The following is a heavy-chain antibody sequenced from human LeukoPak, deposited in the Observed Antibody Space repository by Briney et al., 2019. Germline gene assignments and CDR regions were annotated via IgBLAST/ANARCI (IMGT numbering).Heavy chain of an antibody. CDR3: ARDESGNYGPLDYYYMDV. CDR1: GGSISSYY. Sequence: SETLSLTCTVSGGSISSYYWSWIRQPAGKGLEWIGRIYTSGSTNYNPSLKSRVTISVDTSKNQFSLKLSSVTAADTAVYYCARDESGNYGPLDYYYMDVWGKGTTVTVSS. J-gene: IGHJ6*03. V-gene: IGHV4-4*07. D-gene: IGHD4-11*01. CDR2: IYTSGST.